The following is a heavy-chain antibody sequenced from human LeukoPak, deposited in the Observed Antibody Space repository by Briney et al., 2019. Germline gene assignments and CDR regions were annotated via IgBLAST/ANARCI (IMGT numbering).Heavy chain of an antibody. V-gene: IGHV1-69*13. CDR1: GYTFTSYG. CDR3: ARAYGWFGELLSRNYYYYYMDV. CDR2: IIPIFGTA. Sequence: GASVKVSCKASGYTFTSYGISWVRQAPGQGLEWMGGIIPIFGTANYAQKFQGRVTITADESTSTAYMELSSLRSEDTAVYYCARAYGWFGELLSRNYYYYYMDVWGKGTTVTVSS. J-gene: IGHJ6*03. D-gene: IGHD3-10*01.